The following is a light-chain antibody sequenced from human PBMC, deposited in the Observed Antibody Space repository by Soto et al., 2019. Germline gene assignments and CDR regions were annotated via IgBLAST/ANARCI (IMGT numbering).Light chain of an antibody. J-gene: IGKJ1*01. V-gene: IGKV3-20*01. Sequence: EIVLTQSPGTLSLSPGERATLSCGASQSVRSSYLAWYQQKPGQAPRLLMYGASSRATGIPDRFSGSGSGTDFTLTIRRLEPEDFAVYYCQLYGTSTWTFGQGTKVEIK. CDR2: GAS. CDR3: QLYGTSTWT. CDR1: QSVRSSY.